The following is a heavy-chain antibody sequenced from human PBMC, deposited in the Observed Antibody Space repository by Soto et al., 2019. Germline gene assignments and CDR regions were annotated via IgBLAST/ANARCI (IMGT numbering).Heavy chain of an antibody. CDR1: GGSISSGGYY. V-gene: IGHV4-31*03. J-gene: IGHJ5*02. Sequence: QVQLQESGPGLVKPSQTLSLTFTVSGGSISSGGYYWSWIRQHPGKGLEWIGYIYYSGSTYYNPSLKSRVTISVDTSKNQFSLKLSSVTAADTAVYYCARGHIVVVVAATRWFDPWGQGTLVTVSS. CDR3: ARGHIVVVVAATRWFDP. CDR2: IYYSGST. D-gene: IGHD2-15*01.